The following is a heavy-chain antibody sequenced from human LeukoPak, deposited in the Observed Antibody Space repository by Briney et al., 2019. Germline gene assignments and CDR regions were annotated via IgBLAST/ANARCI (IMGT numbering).Heavy chain of an antibody. V-gene: IGHV3-7*01. CDR1: GFTFSGFW. J-gene: IGHJ6*02. CDR3: ASLVEMATTPYYYYYGMDV. D-gene: IGHD5-24*01. CDR2: INSDGSEG. Sequence: GGSLRLSCAVSGFTFSGFWMSWSRQAPGKGLEWVASINSDGSEGYYADVVKGRFTISRDNAKNSLYLQMNSLRAEDTAVYYCASLVEMATTPYYYYYGMDVWGQGTTVTVSS.